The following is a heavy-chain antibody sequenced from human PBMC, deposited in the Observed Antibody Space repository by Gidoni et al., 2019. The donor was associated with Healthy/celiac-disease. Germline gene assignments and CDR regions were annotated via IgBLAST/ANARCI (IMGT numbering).Heavy chain of an antibody. CDR3: AKDSSSITMIVVGGFDY. V-gene: IGHV3-23*01. D-gene: IGHD3-22*01. J-gene: IGHJ4*02. CDR1: GFTFSSYA. Sequence: EVQLLESGGGLVQPGGSLRLSCAASGFTFSSYAMSWVRQAPGKGLEWVSAISGSGGSTYYADSVKGRFTISRDNSKNTLYLQMNSLRAEDTAVYYCAKDSSSITMIVVGGFDYWGQGTLVTVSS. CDR2: ISGSGGST.